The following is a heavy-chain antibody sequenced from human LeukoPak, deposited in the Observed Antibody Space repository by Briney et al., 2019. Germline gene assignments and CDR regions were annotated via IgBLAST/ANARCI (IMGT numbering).Heavy chain of an antibody. CDR2: INSDGSST. D-gene: IGHD2/OR15-2a*01. J-gene: IGHJ4*02. CDR1: GFSFSTYA. CDR3: ASTNRLDY. Sequence: GGSLRLSCVASGFSFSTYAMNWVRQAPGKGPVWVSRINSDGSSTTYADSVKGRFTISRDNAKNTLYLQMNSLRVEDTAVYYCASTNRLDYWGQGTLVTVSS. V-gene: IGHV3-74*01.